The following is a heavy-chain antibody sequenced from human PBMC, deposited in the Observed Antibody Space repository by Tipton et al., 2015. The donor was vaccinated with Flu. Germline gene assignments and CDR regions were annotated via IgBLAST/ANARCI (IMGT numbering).Heavy chain of an antibody. D-gene: IGHD6-6*01. CDR1: ELNFHMYA. J-gene: IGHJ6*02. CDR3: AKDRGALVDTGPMDV. Sequence: SLRLSCVASELNFHMYAMHWVRQAPGKGLEWVSGIGWNGDSLGYADSVKGRFTISRDNAKNSLYLQMNSLRAEDTAFYYCAKDRGALVDTGPMDVWGQGTTVTVSS. V-gene: IGHV3-9*01. CDR2: IGWNGDSL.